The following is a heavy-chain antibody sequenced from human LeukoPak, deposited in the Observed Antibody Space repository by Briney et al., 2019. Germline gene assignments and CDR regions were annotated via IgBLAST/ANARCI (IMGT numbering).Heavy chain of an antibody. J-gene: IGHJ5*02. Sequence: SETLSLTCTVSGYSISSYYWSWFRQPPGKGLEWIGYIYYTENTNYNPSLKSRITMSVDTSKNQFFLNLSSVTAADTAVYYCTKSGGYSYGYGVNWFDPWGQGTLVTVSS. V-gene: IGHV4-59*08. CDR1: GYSISSYY. CDR3: TKSGGYSYGYGVNWFDP. D-gene: IGHD5-18*01. CDR2: IYYTENT.